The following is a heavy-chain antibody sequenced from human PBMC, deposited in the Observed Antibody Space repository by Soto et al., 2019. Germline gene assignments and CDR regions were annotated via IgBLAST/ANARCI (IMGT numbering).Heavy chain of an antibody. CDR2: IGTAGDT. V-gene: IGHV3-13*01. CDR3: ARDQRYDSSGSTGVFDY. Sequence: GGSLRLSCAASGFTFSSYDMHWVRQATGKGLEWVSAIGTAGDTYYPGSVKGRFTISRENAKNSLYLQMNSLRAEDTAVYYCARDQRYDSSGSTGVFDYWGQGTLVTVSS. CDR1: GFTFSSYD. J-gene: IGHJ4*02. D-gene: IGHD3-22*01.